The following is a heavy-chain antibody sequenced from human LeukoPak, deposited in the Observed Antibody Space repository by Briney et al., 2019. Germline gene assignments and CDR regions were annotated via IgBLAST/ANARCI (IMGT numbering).Heavy chain of an antibody. CDR1: GYTFTSYA. D-gene: IGHD6-13*01. CDR2: INAGNGNT. V-gene: IGHV1-3*01. CDR3: ARVSIYSSSWYRGDDAFDI. Sequence: ASVKVSCKASGYTFTSYAMHWVRQAPGQRLEWMGWINAGNGNTKYSQKFQGRVTITRDTSASTAYMELSSLRSEDTAVYYCARVSIYSSSWYRGDDAFDIWGQGTMVTVSS. J-gene: IGHJ3*02.